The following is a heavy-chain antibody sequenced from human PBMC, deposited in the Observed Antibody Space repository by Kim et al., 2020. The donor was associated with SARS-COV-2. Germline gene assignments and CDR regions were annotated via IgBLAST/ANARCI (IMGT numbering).Heavy chain of an antibody. V-gene: IGHV4-39*07. D-gene: IGHD6-19*01. Sequence: SETLSLTCAVSGGSISSSSYYWGWIGQPPGKGLEWIGSIYYSGTTYYNPSLKSRVTISVDTSKNQFSLRLTSVTAADTAVYYCARVPYNTGWFYQGMDVWGQGTTVTVSS. CDR2: IYYSGTT. J-gene: IGHJ6*02. CDR3: ARVPYNTGWFYQGMDV. CDR1: GGSISSSSYY.